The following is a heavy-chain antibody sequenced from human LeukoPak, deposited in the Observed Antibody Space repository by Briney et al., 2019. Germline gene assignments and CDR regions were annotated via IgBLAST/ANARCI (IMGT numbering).Heavy chain of an antibody. CDR3: LRIGVFDY. J-gene: IGHJ4*02. CDR2: IKSKTDGGTT. CDR1: GFTFSNAW. D-gene: IGHD2-15*01. Sequence: GGSLRLSCAASGFTFSNAWMSWVRQAPGKGLEWAGRIKSKTDGGTTDYAAPVKGRFTISRDDSKNTLYLQMNSLKTEDTAVYYCLRIGVFDYWGQGTLVTVSS. V-gene: IGHV3-15*01.